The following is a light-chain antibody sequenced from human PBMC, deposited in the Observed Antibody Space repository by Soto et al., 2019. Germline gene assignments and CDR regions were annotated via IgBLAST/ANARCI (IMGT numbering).Light chain of an antibody. CDR3: SSYTSSTTLV. Sequence: QSVLTQPASVSGSPGQSITISCTGTSSDVGGYNYVSWYQHHPGKAPTLMIYDVTNRPSGVSDRFSGSKSGNTASLTISGIKAEDEADYYCSSYTSSTTLVFGGGTKLTVL. V-gene: IGLV2-14*03. CDR1: SSDVGGYNY. CDR2: DVT. J-gene: IGLJ3*02.